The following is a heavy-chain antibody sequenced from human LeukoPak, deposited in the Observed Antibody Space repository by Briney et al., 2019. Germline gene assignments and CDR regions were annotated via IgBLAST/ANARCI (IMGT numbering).Heavy chain of an antibody. CDR2: ISRSGSTK. Sequence: PGGSLRPSCAASGFTFSDYNMRWIRQAPGKGLEWVSSISRSGSTKYYADSVKGRFTISRDNAKNSLFLQMNSLRAEDTAVYSCARGADGVSSNSRGWFDPWGQGTLVTVSS. J-gene: IGHJ5*02. D-gene: IGHD2-15*01. V-gene: IGHV3-11*01. CDR3: ARGADGVSSNSRGWFDP. CDR1: GFTFSDYN.